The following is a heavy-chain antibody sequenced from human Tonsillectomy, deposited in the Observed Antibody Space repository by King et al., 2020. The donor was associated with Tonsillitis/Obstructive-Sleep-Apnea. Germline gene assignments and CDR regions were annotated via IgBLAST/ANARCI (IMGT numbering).Heavy chain of an antibody. CDR1: GGSFCGYY. Sequence: VQLQQWGAGLLKPSETLSLTCAVYGGSFCGYYWSWIRQPPGKGLEWIGEINHSGSTNYNPSLKSRVTISVDTSKNQFSLKLSSVTAADTAVYYCARSPSRDGYKPFDSWGQGTLLTVSS. CDR3: ARSPSRDGYKPFDS. V-gene: IGHV4-34*01. D-gene: IGHD5-24*01. CDR2: INHSGST. J-gene: IGHJ4*02.